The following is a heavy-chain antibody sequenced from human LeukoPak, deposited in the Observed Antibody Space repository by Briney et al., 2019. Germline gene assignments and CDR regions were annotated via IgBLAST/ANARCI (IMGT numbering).Heavy chain of an antibody. J-gene: IGHJ6*02. CDR2: INPSGGST. CDR1: GYTFTSYY. V-gene: IGHV1-46*01. CDR3: ARDRLEDRYYYYYGMDV. D-gene: IGHD1-1*01. Sequence: ASVKVSCKASGYTFTSYYMHWVRQAPGQGLEWMGIINPSGGSTSYAQKFQGRVTTTRDTSTSTVYMELSSLRSEDTAVYYCARDRLEDRYYYYYGMDVWGQGTTVTVSS.